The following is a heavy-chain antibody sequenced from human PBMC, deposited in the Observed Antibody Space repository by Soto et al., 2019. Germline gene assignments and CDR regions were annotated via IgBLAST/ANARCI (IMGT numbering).Heavy chain of an antibody. Sequence: QVQLVQSGAEVKKPGASVKVSCKASGYTFTNYGISWVRQAPGQGLEWMGWISGYNGNTNYAQKFQGRVTMTTDTYTRTAYTERRSLRSDDTAVYYCARGDFGSSPDYWGQGTLVTVSS. D-gene: IGHD6-6*01. CDR1: GYTFTNYG. CDR2: ISGYNGNT. CDR3: ARGDFGSSPDY. J-gene: IGHJ4*02. V-gene: IGHV1-18*01.